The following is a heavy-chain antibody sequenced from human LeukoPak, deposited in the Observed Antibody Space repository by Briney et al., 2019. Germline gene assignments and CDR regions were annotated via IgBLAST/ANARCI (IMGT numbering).Heavy chain of an antibody. D-gene: IGHD5-12*01. J-gene: IGHJ4*02. CDR1: GGSISSGGYY. CDR3: ARGYSGYDWELD. Sequence: PSQTLSLTCTVSGGSISSGGYYWSWIRPHPGKGLEWIGYIYYSGSTYYNPSLKSRVTISLDTSKHQFSLKLSSVTAADTAVYYCARGYSGYDWELDWGQGTLVTVSS. CDR2: IYYSGST. V-gene: IGHV4-31*03.